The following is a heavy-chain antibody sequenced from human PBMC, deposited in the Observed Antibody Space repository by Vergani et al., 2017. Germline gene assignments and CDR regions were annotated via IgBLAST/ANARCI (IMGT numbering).Heavy chain of an antibody. D-gene: IGHD5-18*01. Sequence: QVQLQESGPGLVKPSQTLSLTCTVSGGSISSGSYYWSWIRQPAGKGLEWIGRIYTSGSTNYNPSLKSRVTISVDTSKNQFSLKLSSVTAADTAVYYCARGPGHSYGYFDYWGQGTLVTVSS. J-gene: IGHJ4*02. CDR3: ARGPGHSYGYFDY. V-gene: IGHV4-61*02. CDR2: IYTSGST. CDR1: GGSISSGSYY.